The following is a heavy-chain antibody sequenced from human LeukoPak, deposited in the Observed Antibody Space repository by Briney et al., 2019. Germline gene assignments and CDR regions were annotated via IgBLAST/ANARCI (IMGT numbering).Heavy chain of an antibody. J-gene: IGHJ4*02. Sequence: GRSLRLSCAASGFTFSSYGMHWVRQAPGKGLEWVAVIWYDGSNKYYADSVKGRFTISRDNSKNTLYLQMNSLRAEDTAVYYCAKSSGGGEEDYWGQGTLVTVSS. CDR2: IWYDGSNK. D-gene: IGHD2-15*01. V-gene: IGHV3-33*06. CDR3: AKSSGGGEEDY. CDR1: GFTFSSYG.